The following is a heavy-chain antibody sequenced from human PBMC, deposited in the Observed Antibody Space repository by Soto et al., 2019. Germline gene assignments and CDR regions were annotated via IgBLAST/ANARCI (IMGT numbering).Heavy chain of an antibody. D-gene: IGHD3-10*01. V-gene: IGHV3-30*18. J-gene: IGHJ6*02. Sequence: QVQLVESGGGVVQPGRSLRLSCAVSGFTFSNFGMHWVRQAPGKGLQWVTVITYDGSNDYYAESVRGRFTISRDNSDNTLYLQLNSLRAEDTAVYYCAKDLGFLGITVVRGMPGDYLGMDVWGQGTTVTVSS. CDR1: GFTFSNFG. CDR2: ITYDGSND. CDR3: AKDLGFLGITVVRGMPGDYLGMDV.